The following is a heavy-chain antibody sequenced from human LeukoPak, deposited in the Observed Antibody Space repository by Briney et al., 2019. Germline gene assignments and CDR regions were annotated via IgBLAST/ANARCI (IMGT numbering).Heavy chain of an antibody. Sequence: SETLSLTCTVSGGSISSYYWSWLRQPAGKGLEWIGRIYTSGSTNYNPSLKSRVTMSVDTSKNQFSLKLSSVTAADTAVYYCARDWATTVTTSTPSDAFDIWGQGTMVTVSS. CDR3: ARDWATTVTTSTPSDAFDI. D-gene: IGHD4-11*01. J-gene: IGHJ3*02. CDR1: GGSISSYY. V-gene: IGHV4-4*07. CDR2: IYTSGST.